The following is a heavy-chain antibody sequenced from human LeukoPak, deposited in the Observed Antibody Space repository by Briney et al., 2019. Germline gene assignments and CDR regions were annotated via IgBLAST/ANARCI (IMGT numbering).Heavy chain of an antibody. D-gene: IGHD1-14*01. CDR3: ARDSLTAPPWFWRREVWYFDL. V-gene: IGHV4-59*01. J-gene: IGHJ2*01. CDR1: GGSISSYY. Sequence: SETLSLTCTVSGGSISSYYWSWIRQPPEKGLEWIGYIYYSGSTNYNPSLKSRVTISVDTSKNQFSLKLSSVTAADTAVYYCARDSLTAPPWFWRREVWYFDLWGRGTLVTVSS. CDR2: IYYSGST.